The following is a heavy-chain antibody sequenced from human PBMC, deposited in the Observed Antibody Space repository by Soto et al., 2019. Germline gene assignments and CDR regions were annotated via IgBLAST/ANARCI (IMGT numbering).Heavy chain of an antibody. J-gene: IGHJ3*02. CDR1: GYTFTRYG. CDR2: ISTYNGNT. D-gene: IGHD6-13*01. Sequence: QVQLEQSGAEVKKPGASVKVSCKASGYTFTRYGITWVRQAPGQGLEWMGRISTYNGNTNYAQKLQGRVTMTADTSTTTAYMELRSLTSDDTAVYYCARAHGYSTDRGAFDIWGQGTVVTVSS. V-gene: IGHV1-18*01. CDR3: ARAHGYSTDRGAFDI.